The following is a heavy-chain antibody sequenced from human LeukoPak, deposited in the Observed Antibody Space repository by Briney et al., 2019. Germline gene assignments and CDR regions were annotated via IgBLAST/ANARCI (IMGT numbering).Heavy chain of an antibody. D-gene: IGHD3-22*01. Sequence: GGSLRLSCAASGFTFSSYAVSWVRQTPGKGLEWVSGISHSGGSTNYADSVRGRFTISRDNSKNTLYLQMNSLRAEDTAVYYCAKADSSWYYWGQGTLVTVSS. CDR1: GFTFSSYA. CDR3: AKADSSWYY. J-gene: IGHJ4*02. V-gene: IGHV3-23*01. CDR2: ISHSGGST.